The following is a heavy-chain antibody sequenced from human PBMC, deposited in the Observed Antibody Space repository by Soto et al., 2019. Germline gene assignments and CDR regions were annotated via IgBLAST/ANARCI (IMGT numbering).Heavy chain of an antibody. CDR2: IYYSGST. J-gene: IGHJ4*02. V-gene: IGHV4-31*03. D-gene: IGHD5-12*01. Sequence: SETLSLTCTVSGGSISSGGYYWSWIRQHPGKGLEWIGYIYYSGSTYYNPSLKSRVTISVDTSKNQFSLKLSSVTAADTAVYYCARARWLQLGGENHYFDYWGQGTLVTVSS. CDR3: ARARWLQLGGENHYFDY. CDR1: GGSISSGGYY.